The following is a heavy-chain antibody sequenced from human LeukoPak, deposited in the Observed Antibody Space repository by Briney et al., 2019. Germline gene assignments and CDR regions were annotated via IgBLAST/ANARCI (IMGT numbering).Heavy chain of an antibody. V-gene: IGHV3-21*01. Sequence: GGSLRLSCAASGFTFSSYSMNWVRQAPGKGLEWVSSISSSSSYIYYADSVKGRFTISRDNAKNSLYLQMNSLRAEDTAVYYCAREGEYYGSSGYYPGHFQHWGQGTLVTVSS. D-gene: IGHD3-22*01. CDR1: GFTFSSYS. CDR2: ISSSSSYI. CDR3: AREGEYYGSSGYYPGHFQH. J-gene: IGHJ1*01.